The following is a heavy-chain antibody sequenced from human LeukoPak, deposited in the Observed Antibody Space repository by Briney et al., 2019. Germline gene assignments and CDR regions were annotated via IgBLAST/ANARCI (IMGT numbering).Heavy chain of an antibody. Sequence: PGGSLRLSCAASGFTFSSYSMNWVRQAPGKGLEWVSYISSSSNTIYYADSVKGRFTISRHNAKNSLYLQMHSLRDEDTAVYYCARDWSLYYWVQGTLVTVSS. V-gene: IGHV3-48*02. J-gene: IGHJ4*02. CDR2: ISSSSNTI. D-gene: IGHD2/OR15-2a*01. CDR1: GFTFSSYS. CDR3: ARDWSLYY.